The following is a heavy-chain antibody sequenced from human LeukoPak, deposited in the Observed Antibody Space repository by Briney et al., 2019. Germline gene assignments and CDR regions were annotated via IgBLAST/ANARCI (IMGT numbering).Heavy chain of an antibody. D-gene: IGHD2-15*01. CDR3: ARGSCSGGSCWAY. J-gene: IGHJ4*02. Sequence: PSETLSLTCAVYGGSFSGYYWSWIRQPPGKGLEWIGEINRSGSTNYNPSLKSRVTISVDTSKNQFSLKLSSVTAADTAVYYCARGSCSGGSCWAYWGQGTLVTVSS. CDR2: INRSGST. V-gene: IGHV4-34*01. CDR1: GGSFSGYY.